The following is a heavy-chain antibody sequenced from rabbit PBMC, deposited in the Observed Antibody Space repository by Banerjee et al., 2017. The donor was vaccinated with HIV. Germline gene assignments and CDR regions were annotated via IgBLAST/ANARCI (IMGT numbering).Heavy chain of an antibody. CDR1: GIDFSSYHY. J-gene: IGHJ4*01. Sequence: QQQLEESGGGLVKPGGTLTLTCKASGIDFSSYHYMCWVRQAPGKGLELIACIYTSSGSTWYASWVNGRFTITRSTSLNTVDLKMTSLTAADTATYFCARDPAYAGYGYATLNLWGPGTLVTVS. D-gene: IGHD6-1*01. CDR3: ARDPAYAGYGYATLNL. V-gene: IGHV1S43*01. CDR2: IYTSSGST.